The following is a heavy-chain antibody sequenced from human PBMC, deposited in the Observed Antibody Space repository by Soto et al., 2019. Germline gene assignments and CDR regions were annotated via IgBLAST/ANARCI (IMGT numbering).Heavy chain of an antibody. CDR1: GFTFSSYA. V-gene: IGHV3-23*01. CDR3: ATAGRITIFGVEKTYPD. CDR2: ISGSGGST. Sequence: GGSLRLSCAASGFTFSSYAMSWVRQAPGKGLEWVSAISGSGGSTYYADSVKGRFTISRDNSKNTLYLQMNSLRAEDTAVYYCATAGRITIFGVEKTYPDWGQGTLVTVSS. D-gene: IGHD3-3*01. J-gene: IGHJ4*02.